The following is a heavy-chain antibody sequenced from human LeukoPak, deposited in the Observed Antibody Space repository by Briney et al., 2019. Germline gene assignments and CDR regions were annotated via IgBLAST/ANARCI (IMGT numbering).Heavy chain of an antibody. Sequence: PSGTLSLTCAVSGGSSSSSNWWNWVRQPPGKGLEWIGEIDHSGRTNYNPSLKSRVTISVDKSKNQISLKLSSVTAADTAVYYCARDPSGYFNYWGQGTLATVSS. J-gene: IGHJ4*02. CDR3: ARDPSGYFNY. D-gene: IGHD3-22*01. CDR1: GGSSSSSNW. CDR2: IDHSGRT. V-gene: IGHV4-4*02.